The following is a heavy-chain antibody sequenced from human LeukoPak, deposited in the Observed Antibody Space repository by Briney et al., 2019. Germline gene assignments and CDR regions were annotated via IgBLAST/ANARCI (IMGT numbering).Heavy chain of an antibody. Sequence: SVKVSCKASGGTFSSYAISWVRQAPGQGLEWMGGIIPTFGTANYAQKFQGRVTITADESTSTAYMELSSLRSEDTAVYYCARDPRDIVVVPAAMRYNWFDPWGQGTLVTVSS. CDR3: ARDPRDIVVVPAAMRYNWFDP. D-gene: IGHD2-2*01. J-gene: IGHJ5*02. CDR1: GGTFSSYA. CDR2: IIPTFGTA. V-gene: IGHV1-69*13.